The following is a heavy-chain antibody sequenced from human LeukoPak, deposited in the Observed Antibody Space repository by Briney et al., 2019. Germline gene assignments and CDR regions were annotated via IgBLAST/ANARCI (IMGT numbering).Heavy chain of an antibody. CDR2: ISSTSSTI. D-gene: IGHD3-10*01. V-gene: IGHV3-48*04. CDR1: GFAFSSYG. Sequence: GRSLRLSCAASGFAFSSYGMHWVRQAPGKGLEWVSYISSTSSTIYYADSVKGRFTISRDNAKNSLYLQMNSLRAEDTAVYYCARDWATMVRGVIHFDYWGQGTLVTVSS. CDR3: ARDWATMVRGVIHFDY. J-gene: IGHJ4*02.